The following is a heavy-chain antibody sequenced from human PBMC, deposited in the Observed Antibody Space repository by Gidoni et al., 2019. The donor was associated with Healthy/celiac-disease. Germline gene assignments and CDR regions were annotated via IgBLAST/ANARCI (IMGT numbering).Heavy chain of an antibody. Sequence: QVQLQQWGAGLLKPSETLSLTFPVHGGSFSVYYCSWIPPPPGKGLEWIGEINHSGSPNYNPSLKSRVTISVDTSKNQFSLKLSSVTAADTAVYYCARGLGYCSGGSCYGIRSSVYYGMDVWGQGTTVTVSS. CDR1: GGSFSVYY. CDR2: INHSGSP. V-gene: IGHV4-34*01. D-gene: IGHD2-15*01. CDR3: ARGLGYCSGGSCYGIRSSVYYGMDV. J-gene: IGHJ6*02.